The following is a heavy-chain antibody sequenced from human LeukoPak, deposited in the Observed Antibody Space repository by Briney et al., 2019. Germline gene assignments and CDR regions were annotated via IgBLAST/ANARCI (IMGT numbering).Heavy chain of an antibody. D-gene: IGHD6-13*01. CDR2: INHSGST. CDR3: ARGIRSPGIAAAGLRFDP. V-gene: IGHV4-34*01. J-gene: IGHJ5*02. Sequence: SETLSLTCAVYCGSFSGYYWSWIRQPPGKGLEWIGEINHSGSTNYNPSLKSRVTISVDTSKNQFSLKLSSVTAADTAVYYCARGIRSPGIAAAGLRFDPWGQGTLVTVSS. CDR1: CGSFSGYY.